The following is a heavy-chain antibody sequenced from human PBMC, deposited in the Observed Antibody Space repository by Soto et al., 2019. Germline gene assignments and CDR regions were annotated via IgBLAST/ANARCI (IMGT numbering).Heavy chain of an antibody. CDR2: INPSGGST. CDR3: ARGPLIVLMVYAAFRLDY. V-gene: IGHV1-46*01. J-gene: IGHJ4*02. CDR1: GYTFTSYY. Sequence: QVQLVQSGAEVKKPGASVKVSCKASGYTFTSYYMHWVRQAPGQGLEWMGIINPSGGSTSYAQKFQGRVTVTRDTSTSTVYMELSSLRSEDTAVYYCARGPLIVLMVYAAFRLDYWGQGTLVTVSS. D-gene: IGHD2-8*01.